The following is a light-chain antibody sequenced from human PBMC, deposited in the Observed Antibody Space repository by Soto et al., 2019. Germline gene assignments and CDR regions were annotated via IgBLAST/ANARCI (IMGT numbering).Light chain of an antibody. CDR3: SSYTGTGTVV. CDR1: SSDVGVYNL. Sequence: QSLLTQPASVSGSLGQSITISCTGTSSDVGVYNLVSWYQQHPGKAPKLMTYEVTNRPSGISDRFSGSKSGNTASLTISGLQADDEADYYCSSYTGTGTVVFGGGTKVTVL. V-gene: IGLV2-14*01. J-gene: IGLJ3*02. CDR2: EVT.